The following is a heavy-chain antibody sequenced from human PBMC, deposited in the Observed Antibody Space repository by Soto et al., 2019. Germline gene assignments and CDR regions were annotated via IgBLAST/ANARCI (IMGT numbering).Heavy chain of an antibody. V-gene: IGHV4-39*01. CDR1: GGSISSSSYY. D-gene: IGHD3-22*01. J-gene: IGHJ4*02. CDR2: IYYSGST. CDR3: ARLVPPKAYYYDSSGYRGLG. Sequence: QLQLQESGPGLVKPSETLSLTCTVSGGSISSSSYYWGWIRQPPGKGLEWIGSIYYSGSTYYNPSLKSRVTISVDTSKNQFSRKLSTVTAADTAVYYCARLVPPKAYYYDSSGYRGLGWGQGTLVTVSS.